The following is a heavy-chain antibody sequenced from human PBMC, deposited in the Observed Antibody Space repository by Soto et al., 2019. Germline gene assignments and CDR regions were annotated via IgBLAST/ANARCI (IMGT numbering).Heavy chain of an antibody. Sequence: QVQLVQSGAEVKKPGASVKVSCKASGYTFTSYGISWVRQAPGQGLEWMGWISAYNGNTNHAQKLQGRVTMTTDTSTSTAYMELRSLRSDDTAVYYCARQRYQLLQNRYWYFDLWGRGTLVTVSS. J-gene: IGHJ2*01. D-gene: IGHD2-2*01. CDR2: ISAYNGNT. CDR1: GYTFTSYG. V-gene: IGHV1-18*01. CDR3: ARQRYQLLQNRYWYFDL.